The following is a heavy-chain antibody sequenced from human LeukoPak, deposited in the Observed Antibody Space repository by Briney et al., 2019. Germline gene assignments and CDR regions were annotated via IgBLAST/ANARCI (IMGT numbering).Heavy chain of an antibody. Sequence: GRSLRLSCAASGFTFSSYAMHWVRQAPGKGLEWVAVISYDGSNKYYADSVKGRFTISRDNSKNTLYLQMNSLRAEDTAVYYCAKRAERTGTARGYYFDYWGQGTLVTVSS. J-gene: IGHJ4*02. CDR2: ISYDGSNK. CDR3: AKRAERTGTARGYYFDY. CDR1: GFTFSSYA. D-gene: IGHD1-1*01. V-gene: IGHV3-30*04.